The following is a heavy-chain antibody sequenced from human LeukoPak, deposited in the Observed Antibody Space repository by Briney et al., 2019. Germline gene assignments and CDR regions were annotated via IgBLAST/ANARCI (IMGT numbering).Heavy chain of an antibody. CDR2: FDPEDGET. D-gene: IGHD3-22*01. V-gene: IGHV1-24*01. CDR3: ATVDYDSSGYPFDY. J-gene: IGHJ4*02. CDR1: GYTFTAYY. Sequence: ASVKVSCKASGYTFTAYYMHWVRQAPGKGLEWMGGFDPEDGETIYAQKFQGRVTMTEDTSTDTAYMELSSLRSEDTAVYYCATVDYDSSGYPFDYWGQGTLVTVSS.